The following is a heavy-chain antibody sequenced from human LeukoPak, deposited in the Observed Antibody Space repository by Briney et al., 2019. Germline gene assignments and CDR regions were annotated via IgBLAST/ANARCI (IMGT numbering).Heavy chain of an antibody. CDR1: GFTFSSYA. D-gene: IGHD3-3*01. V-gene: IGHV3-23*01. CDR2: FSGSGGST. J-gene: IGHJ4*02. Sequence: PGGSLRLSCAASGFTFSSYAMSWVRQAPGKGLEWVSTFSGSGGSTYYADSVKGRFTISRDNSKNTLYLQTNSLRAGDTAVYYCARDRYDFWSGYYVYWGQGTLVTVSS. CDR3: ARDRYDFWSGYYVY.